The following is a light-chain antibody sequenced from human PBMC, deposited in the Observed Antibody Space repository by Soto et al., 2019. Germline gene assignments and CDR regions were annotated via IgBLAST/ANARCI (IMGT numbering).Light chain of an antibody. CDR3: QQYNSYSYT. Sequence: DIQMTQSPSTLSASVGDRVTITCLASQIISSWLAWYQQKPGKAPKLLIYYACSLESGVPSRFSSSGSGTEFTLTISSLQPDDFATYYCQQYNSYSYTFGQGTKLEIK. CDR2: YAC. V-gene: IGKV1-5*01. CDR1: QIISSW. J-gene: IGKJ2*01.